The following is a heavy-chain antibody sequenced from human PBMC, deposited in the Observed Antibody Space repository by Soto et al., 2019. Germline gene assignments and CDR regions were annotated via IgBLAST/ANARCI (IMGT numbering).Heavy chain of an antibody. CDR2: IYYSGST. CDR3: ARGQYYYDSSGYYY. Sequence: SETLSLTCTVSGGSISSYYWSWIRQPPGKGLEWIGYIYYSGSTNYNPSLKSRVTISVDTSKNQFSLKLSSVTAADTAVYYCARGQYYYDSSGYYYWGQGTLVTVSS. J-gene: IGHJ4*02. V-gene: IGHV4-59*01. D-gene: IGHD3-22*01. CDR1: GGSISSYY.